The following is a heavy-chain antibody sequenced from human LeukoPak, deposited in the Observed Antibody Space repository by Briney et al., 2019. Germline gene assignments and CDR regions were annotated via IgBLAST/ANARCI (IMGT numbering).Heavy chain of an antibody. CDR2: VSYSGNT. J-gene: IGHJ6*02. V-gene: IGHV4-59*01. CDR1: GGSISTYY. Sequence: SETLSLNCTVSGGSISTYYWVWIRQSPGKELEWIGYVSYSGNTNYNPSLKSRVTISVDTSKNQLSLKLSSMTAADTAVYYCARAGYCSATSCQWVPLVWGQGTTVTVSS. D-gene: IGHD6-19*01. CDR3: ARAGYCSATSCQWVPLV.